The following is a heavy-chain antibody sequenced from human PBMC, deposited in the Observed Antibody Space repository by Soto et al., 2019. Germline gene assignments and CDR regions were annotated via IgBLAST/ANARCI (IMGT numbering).Heavy chain of an antibody. CDR1: GFTFSNAG. CDR2: IKSKTDGGTT. D-gene: IGHD6-25*01. V-gene: IGHV3-15*07. Sequence: PGGSLRLSCAASGFTFSNAGMDGVRQAPGKGLEWVGRIKSKTDGGTTDYAAPVKGRFTISRDDSKNTLYLQMNSLKTEDTAVYYCTTVASAARYYYYYGMDVWGQGTTVTVSS. J-gene: IGHJ6*02. CDR3: TTVASAARYYYYYGMDV.